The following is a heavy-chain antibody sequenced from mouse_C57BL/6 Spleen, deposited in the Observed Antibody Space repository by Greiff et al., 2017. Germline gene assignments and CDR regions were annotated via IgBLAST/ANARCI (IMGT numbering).Heavy chain of an antibody. CDR1: GYTFTSYG. CDR2: IYPRSGNT. J-gene: IGHJ2*01. D-gene: IGHD2-1*01. CDR3: ARSGGNYGGNYFDY. Sequence: VQLQQSGAELARPGASVKLSCKASGYTFTSYGISWVKQRTGQGLEWIGEIYPRSGNTYYNEKFKGKATLTADKSSSTAYMELRSLTSEDSAVYFCARSGGNYGGNYFDYWGQGTTLTVAS. V-gene: IGHV1-81*01.